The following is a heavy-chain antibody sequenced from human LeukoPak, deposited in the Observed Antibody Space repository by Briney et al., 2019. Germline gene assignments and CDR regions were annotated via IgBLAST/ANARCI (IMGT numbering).Heavy chain of an antibody. CDR3: AKATVAVLYFQH. Sequence: GGSLRLSCAASGFTFSNYAMSWVRQAPGKGLEWVSTINDRGIATYYADSVKGRFTISRDNSKNTLSLQVSSLRAEDTAIYYCAKATVAVLYFQHWGQGTLVTVSS. D-gene: IGHD6-19*01. V-gene: IGHV3-23*01. CDR1: GFTFSNYA. J-gene: IGHJ1*01. CDR2: INDRGIAT.